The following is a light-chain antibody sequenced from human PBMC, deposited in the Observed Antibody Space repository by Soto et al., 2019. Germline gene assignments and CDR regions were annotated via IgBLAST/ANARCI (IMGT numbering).Light chain of an antibody. CDR1: QSISTY. J-gene: IGKJ2*02. V-gene: IGKV1-39*01. Sequence: DIQMTQSPSSLSASVGDRVTITCRASQSISTYLNWYQQIPGKAPKLLIYAASTLQSGVPSRFSGGGSVTDFTLTISSLQPDDFATYFCQQGYSNPRTFGQGTKLEIK. CDR2: AAS. CDR3: QQGYSNPRT.